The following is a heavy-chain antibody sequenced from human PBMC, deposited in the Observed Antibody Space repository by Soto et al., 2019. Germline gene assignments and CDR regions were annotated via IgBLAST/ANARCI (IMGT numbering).Heavy chain of an antibody. Sequence: QVQLVQSGAEVKKPGSSVKVSCKASGGTFRSYALTWVRQAPGQGLDWMGGVIPMVGTPNYAQKVQDRVTITADESTNTAYMDLSSLRFDDTAVYYCAIMYSRGWGGALGYWGQGTLVTVS. D-gene: IGHD6-19*01. CDR3: AIMYSRGWGGALGY. V-gene: IGHV1-69*12. CDR2: VIPMVGTP. J-gene: IGHJ4*02. CDR1: GGTFRSYA.